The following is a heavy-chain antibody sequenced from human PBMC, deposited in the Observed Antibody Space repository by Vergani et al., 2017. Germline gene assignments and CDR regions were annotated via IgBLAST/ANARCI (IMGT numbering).Heavy chain of an antibody. CDR2: IYYSGST. D-gene: IGHD6-13*01. Sequence: QVQLQESGPGLVQPSETLSLTCTVSGGSINSYYWSWIRQPPGKGLEWIGYIYYSGSTNYNPSLKSRVTISVDTSKNQFSLKLSSVTAADTAVYYCARMIAAAGTEYFDYWGQGTLVTVSS. V-gene: IGHV4-59*01. J-gene: IGHJ4*02. CDR3: ARMIAAAGTEYFDY. CDR1: GGSINSYY.